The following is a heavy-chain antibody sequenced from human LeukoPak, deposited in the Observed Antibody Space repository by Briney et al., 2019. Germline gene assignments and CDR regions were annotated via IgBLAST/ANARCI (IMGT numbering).Heavy chain of an antibody. CDR2: IYYSGST. V-gene: IGHV4-31*03. J-gene: IGHJ4*02. Sequence: SETLSLTCTVSGGSISSGGYYWSWIRQHPGKGLEWIGYIYYSGSTYYNPSLKSRVTISVDTSKNQFSLKLSSVTAADTAVYYCASGIVGVPAALTVWGQGTLVTVSS. CDR1: GGSISSGGYY. D-gene: IGHD2-2*01. CDR3: ASGIVGVPAALTV.